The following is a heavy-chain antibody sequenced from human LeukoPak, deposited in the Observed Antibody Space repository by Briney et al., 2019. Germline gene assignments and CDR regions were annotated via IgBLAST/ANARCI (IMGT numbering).Heavy chain of an antibody. CDR3: NSRSYGAPYYFDY. D-gene: IGHD3-10*01. J-gene: IGHJ4*02. Sequence: MPSETLSLTCAVSGGSISSNSYYWGWIRQPPGKGLEWIGSIYYSGSTYYNPSLKSRVTISVDTSKNQFSLKLSSVTAADTAVYYYNSRSYGAPYYFDYWGQGTLVTVSS. V-gene: IGHV4-39*01. CDR2: IYYSGST. CDR1: GGSISSNSYY.